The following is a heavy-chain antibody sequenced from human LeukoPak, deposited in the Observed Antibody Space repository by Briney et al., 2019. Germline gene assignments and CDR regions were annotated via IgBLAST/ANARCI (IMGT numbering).Heavy chain of an antibody. V-gene: IGHV3-33*08. Sequence: GGSLRLSCAASGFTFSSYSMNWVRQAPGKGLEWVAVIWYDGSNKYYADSVKGRFTISRDNSKNTLYLQMNSLRAEDTAVYYCARDPSSSRLDYWGQGTLVTVSS. D-gene: IGHD6-6*01. J-gene: IGHJ4*02. CDR1: GFTFSSYS. CDR3: ARDPSSSRLDY. CDR2: IWYDGSNK.